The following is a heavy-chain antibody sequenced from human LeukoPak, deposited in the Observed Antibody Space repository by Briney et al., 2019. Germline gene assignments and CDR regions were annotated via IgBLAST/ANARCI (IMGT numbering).Heavy chain of an antibody. CDR2: INHSGST. J-gene: IGHJ4*02. Sequence: SETLSLTCAVYGGSFSGYYWSWIRQPPGKGLEWIGEINHSGSTNYNPSLKSRVTISVDTSKNQFSLKLSSVTAADTAVYYCARHEYYGSGSDHRFDYRGQGTLVTVSS. D-gene: IGHD3-10*01. CDR1: GGSFSGYY. V-gene: IGHV4-34*01. CDR3: ARHEYYGSGSDHRFDY.